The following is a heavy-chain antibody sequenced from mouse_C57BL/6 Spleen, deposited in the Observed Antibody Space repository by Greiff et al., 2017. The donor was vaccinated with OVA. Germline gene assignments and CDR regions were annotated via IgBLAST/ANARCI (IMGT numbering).Heavy chain of an antibody. Sequence: VQLQQPGAELVKPGASVKMSCKASGYTFTSYWITWVKQRPGQGLEWIGDIYPGSGSTNYNEKFKSKATLTVDTSSSTAYMQLSSLTSEDSAVYYCARHYYGSSYDYYAMDYWGQGTSVTVSS. CDR3: ARHYYGSSYDYYAMDY. CDR2: IYPGSGST. D-gene: IGHD1-1*01. CDR1: GYTFTSYW. V-gene: IGHV1-55*01. J-gene: IGHJ4*01.